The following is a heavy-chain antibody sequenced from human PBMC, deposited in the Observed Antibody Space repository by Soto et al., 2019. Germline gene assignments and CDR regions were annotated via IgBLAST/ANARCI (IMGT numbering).Heavy chain of an antibody. CDR3: AKVWDVDTAMAAFDY. CDR2: ISGSNDNT. V-gene: IGHV3-23*01. CDR1: GFTFSSYA. J-gene: IGHJ4*02. D-gene: IGHD5-18*01. Sequence: LRLSCAASGFTFSSYAMSWVRQAPGKGLEWVSAISGSNDNTYYADSVKGRFTISRDNSKNTLYLQMNSLRAEDTAVYYCAKVWDVDTAMAAFDYWGQGTLVTVSS.